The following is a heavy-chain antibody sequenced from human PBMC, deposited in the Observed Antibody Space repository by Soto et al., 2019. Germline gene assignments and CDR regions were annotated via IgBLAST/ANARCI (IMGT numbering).Heavy chain of an antibody. CDR3: AKDRAEWRSYDY. CDR1: GFTFSSYA. V-gene: IGHV3-23*01. CDR2: ISGSRGSK. D-gene: IGHD2-8*01. Sequence: EVQMLESGGGLVQPGESLGLSCAASGFTFSSYAMRWVRQAPGKGLRWVSTISGSRGSKYYAESVKGRFNIYRDNSKNTLYLQMTTLRAEDQAVYYCAKDRAEWRSYDYRGHGNLVTVSS. J-gene: IGHJ4*01.